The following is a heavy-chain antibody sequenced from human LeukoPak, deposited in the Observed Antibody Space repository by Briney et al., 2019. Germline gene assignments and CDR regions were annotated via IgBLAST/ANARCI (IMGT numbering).Heavy chain of an antibody. D-gene: IGHD6-25*01. CDR1: GFSFSSYS. CDR2: ISSGSNTI. J-gene: IGHJ4*02. CDR3: AREFTEGFSAAATD. V-gene: IGHV3-48*04. Sequence: GGSLRLSCVASGFSFSSYSMNWVRQAPGKGLEWVSYISSGSNTIDYADSVKGRFTISRDNAKNSLYLQMNSLRAEDTAVYYCAREFTEGFSAAATDRGQGTLVAVSS.